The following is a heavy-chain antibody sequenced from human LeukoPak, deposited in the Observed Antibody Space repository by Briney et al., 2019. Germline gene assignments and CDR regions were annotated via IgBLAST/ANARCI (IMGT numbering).Heavy chain of an antibody. Sequence: SETLSLTCTVSGGSISSYYWSWIRQPPGEGLEWIGYIYYSGSTNYNPSLKSRVTISVDTSKNQFSLKLSSVTAADTAVYYCARERNDYGDSYYFDYWGQGTLVTVSS. D-gene: IGHD4-17*01. J-gene: IGHJ4*02. CDR1: GGSISSYY. V-gene: IGHV4-59*01. CDR2: IYYSGST. CDR3: ARERNDYGDSYYFDY.